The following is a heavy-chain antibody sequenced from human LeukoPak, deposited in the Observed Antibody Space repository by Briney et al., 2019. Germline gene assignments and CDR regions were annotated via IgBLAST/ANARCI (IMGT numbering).Heavy chain of an antibody. Sequence: GGVLRLSRAASGFTFDDYAMHWVRQAPRKGLEWVSGISWNSGSIGYTDSVKGRFTISRDNAKNSLYLQMNSLRAEDTALYYCAKARGVRGYFDYWGQGTLVTVSS. CDR2: ISWNSGSI. D-gene: IGHD3-10*01. V-gene: IGHV3-9*01. CDR1: GFTFDDYA. J-gene: IGHJ4*02. CDR3: AKARGVRGYFDY.